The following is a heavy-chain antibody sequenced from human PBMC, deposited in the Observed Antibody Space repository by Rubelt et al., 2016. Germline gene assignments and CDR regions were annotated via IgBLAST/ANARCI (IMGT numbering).Heavy chain of an antibody. CDR3: AKDQGSTCYSGIDY. CDR2: ISDSGGIT. V-gene: IGHV3-23*01. Sequence: GKGLEWVSTISDSGGITYYGDSVQGRFTVSRNNSKNTLYLQMNSLRAEDTAVYYCAKDQGSTCYSGIDYWGQGTLVTVSS. J-gene: IGHJ4*02. D-gene: IGHD2-21*02.